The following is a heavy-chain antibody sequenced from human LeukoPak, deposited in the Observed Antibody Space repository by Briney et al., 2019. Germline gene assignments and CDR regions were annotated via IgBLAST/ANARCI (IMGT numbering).Heavy chain of an antibody. Sequence: SETLSLTCTVSSGSISSYYWSWIRQPPGKGLEWIGYIYYSGSTYYNPSLKSRVTISVDTSKNQFSLKLSSVTAADTAVYYCARSEVSGYYYGSGSYHNWFDPWGQGTLVTVSS. CDR3: ARSEVSGYYYGSGSYHNWFDP. J-gene: IGHJ5*02. CDR2: IYYSGST. CDR1: SGSISSYY. V-gene: IGHV4-59*06. D-gene: IGHD3-10*01.